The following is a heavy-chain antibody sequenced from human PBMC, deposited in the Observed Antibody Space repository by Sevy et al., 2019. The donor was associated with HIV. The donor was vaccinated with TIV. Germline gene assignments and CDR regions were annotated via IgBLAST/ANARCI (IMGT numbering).Heavy chain of an antibody. J-gene: IGHJ4*02. V-gene: IGHV3-23*01. Sequence: GGSLRLSCVVSGFTFSRYAMNWVRQAPGKGLEWVARISDGGTVTYYAESVKGRFTMSRDTSKNTVYVEMNSLRVEDTAVYYCAKEAKEYCSGGSCYGSTFDYWGQGTLVTVSS. CDR1: GFTFSRYA. CDR3: AKEAKEYCSGGSCYGSTFDY. CDR2: ISDGGTVT. D-gene: IGHD2-15*01.